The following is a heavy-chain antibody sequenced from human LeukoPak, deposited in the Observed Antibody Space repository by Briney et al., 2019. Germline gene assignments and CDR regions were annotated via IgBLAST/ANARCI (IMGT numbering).Heavy chain of an antibody. CDR2: VHETGYA. D-gene: IGHD3-10*01. CDR3: ARVSWFDELPNY. Sequence: SETLSLTCSVSGSSFRSGHYWGWIRQSSGEGLEWIGNVHETGYANYNPSLRSRVTISVDPSKSQFSLRLTPVTAADTAVYYCARVSWFDELPNYWGQGTLVSVSS. J-gene: IGHJ4*02. CDR1: GSSFRSGHY. V-gene: IGHV4-38-2*02.